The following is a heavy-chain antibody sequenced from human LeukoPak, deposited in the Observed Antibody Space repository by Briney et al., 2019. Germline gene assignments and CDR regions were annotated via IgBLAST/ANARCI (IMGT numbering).Heavy chain of an antibody. CDR2: IYYSGST. D-gene: IGHD6-19*01. CDR3: ARAVSGRFDY. CDR1: GGSMSPYH. J-gene: IGHJ4*02. Sequence: SETLSLTCPVSGGSMSPYHWGWIRQPPGKGLEWTGYIYYSGSTNYNPSLKSRVTISVDTSKNQFSLKLSSVTAADTAIYYCARAVSGRFDYWGQGTLVTVSS. V-gene: IGHV4-59*08.